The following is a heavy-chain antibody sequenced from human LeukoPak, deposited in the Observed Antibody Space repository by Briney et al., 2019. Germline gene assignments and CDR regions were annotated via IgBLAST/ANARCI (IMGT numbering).Heavy chain of an antibody. D-gene: IGHD3-10*01. J-gene: IGHJ6*02. V-gene: IGHV3-23*01. CDR1: GFTFSSYA. CDR3: AKDIKDYYYGMDV. CDR2: ISGSGGST. Sequence: GGSLRLSCAASGFTFSSYAMSWVRQAPGKGLEWVSAISGSGGSTYYADSVKGRFTISRDNSKNTLYLQMNSLRAEDTAVYYRAKDIKDYYYGMDVWGQGTTVTVSS.